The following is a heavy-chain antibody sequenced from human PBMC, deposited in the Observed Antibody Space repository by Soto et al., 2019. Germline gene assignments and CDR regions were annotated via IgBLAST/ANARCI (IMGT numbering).Heavy chain of an antibody. CDR3: ARAPVRNWNDVYYYGMDV. Sequence: PSETLSLTCTVSGGSISSGDYYWSWIRQPPGKGLEWIGYIYYSGSTYYNPSLKSRVTISVDTSKNQFSLKLSSVTAADTAVYYCARAPVRNWNDVYYYGMDVWGQVTTVTVAS. CDR2: IYYSGST. J-gene: IGHJ6*02. D-gene: IGHD1-1*01. V-gene: IGHV4-30-4*01. CDR1: GGSISSGDYY.